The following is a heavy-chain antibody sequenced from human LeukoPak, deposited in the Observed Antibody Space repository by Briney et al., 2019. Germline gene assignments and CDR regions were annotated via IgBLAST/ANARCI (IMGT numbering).Heavy chain of an antibody. J-gene: IGHJ2*01. CDR1: GYTFTSYG. Sequence: ASVKVSCKASGYTFTSYGISWVRQAPGQGLEWMGWISAYNGNTNYAQKLQGRVTMTTDTSTSTAYMELRSLRSDDTAVYYCARVPRHIVVVPAARDHWYFDLWGRGTLVTVSS. V-gene: IGHV1-18*01. CDR2: ISAYNGNT. D-gene: IGHD2-2*01. CDR3: ARVPRHIVVVPAARDHWYFDL.